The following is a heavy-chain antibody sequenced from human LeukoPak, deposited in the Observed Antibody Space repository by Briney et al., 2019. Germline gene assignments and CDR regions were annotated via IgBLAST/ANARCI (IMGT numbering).Heavy chain of an antibody. CDR2: IYYTGST. D-gene: IGHD6-13*01. Sequence: SETLSLTCTVSGGSMSSYYWSWIRQPPRKGLEYIGYIYYTGSTYYNPSLKSRVTISVDTSKNQFSLRLRSVTGADTAVYYCTGDATAGNFDYWGQGTLVTVSS. CDR1: GGSMSSYY. V-gene: IGHV4-59*01. J-gene: IGHJ4*02. CDR3: TGDATAGNFDY.